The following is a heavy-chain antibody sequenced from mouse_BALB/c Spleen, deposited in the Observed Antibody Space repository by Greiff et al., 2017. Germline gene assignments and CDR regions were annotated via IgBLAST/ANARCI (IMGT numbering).Heavy chain of an antibody. Sequence: VQLQQPGAELVKPGASVKLSCKASGYTFTSYWMHWVKQRPGQGLEWIGEIDPSDSYTNYNQKFKGKATLTVDKSSSTAYMQLSSLTSEDSAVYYCARRGRTPYAMDYWGQGTSVTVSS. D-gene: IGHD3-3*01. V-gene: IGHV1-69*02. CDR1: GYTFTSYW. CDR2: IDPSDSYT. J-gene: IGHJ4*01. CDR3: ARRGRTPYAMDY.